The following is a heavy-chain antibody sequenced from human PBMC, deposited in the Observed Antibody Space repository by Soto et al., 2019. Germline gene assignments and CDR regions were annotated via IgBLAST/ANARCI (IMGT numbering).Heavy chain of an antibody. CDR2: IIPILGIA. CDR1: GGTFSSYT. D-gene: IGHD4-17*01. CDR3: ARGMTTVTTRYYYYYMHV. V-gene: IGHV1-69*02. J-gene: IGHJ6*03. Sequence: SVKVSCKASGGTFSSYTISCVRQAPGQGLEWMGRIIPILGIANYAQKFQGRVTITADKSTSTAYMELSSLRSEDTAVYYCARGMTTVTTRYYYYYMHVWGKGTTVTVSS.